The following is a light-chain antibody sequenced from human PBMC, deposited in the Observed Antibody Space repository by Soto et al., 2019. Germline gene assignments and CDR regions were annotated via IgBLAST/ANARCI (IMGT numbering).Light chain of an antibody. CDR3: QQSYSAPWT. Sequence: DIQMTQSPSSLSASVRDRVTITCRASHSIRGYLNWYQQKPGKAPNLLIYAASSLQSGIPSRFSGSGSETDFTLTISSLQPEDFATYYCQQSYSAPWTLGQGTKVDIK. J-gene: IGKJ1*01. CDR1: HSIRGY. CDR2: AAS. V-gene: IGKV1-39*01.